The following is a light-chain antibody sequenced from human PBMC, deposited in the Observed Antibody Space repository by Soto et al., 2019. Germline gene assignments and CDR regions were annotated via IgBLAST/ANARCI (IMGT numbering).Light chain of an antibody. Sequence: EIVLTQSPGTLSLSPGERATLSCRASQSVGNNYVAWYQQKPGQGPRLLIHGASNRATGTPDRFSGSGSGTDFALTISRLEPADCAVYYCHQYGHSPLTFGGGTKVDIK. CDR3: HQYGHSPLT. CDR1: QSVGNNY. CDR2: GAS. J-gene: IGKJ4*01. V-gene: IGKV3-20*01.